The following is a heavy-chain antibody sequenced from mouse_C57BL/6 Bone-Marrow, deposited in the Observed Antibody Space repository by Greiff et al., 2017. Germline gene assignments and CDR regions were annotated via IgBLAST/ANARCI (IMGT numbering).Heavy chain of an antibody. D-gene: IGHD2-5*01. V-gene: IGHV1-69*01. CDR1: GYTFTSYW. J-gene: IGHJ4*01. CDR3: AREARYSNYAMDY. Sequence: QVQLQQPGAELVMPGASVKLSCKASGYTFTSYWMHWVKQRPGQGLEWIGEIDPSDSYTNYNQKFKGKSTLTVDKSSSTAYMQLSSLTSEDSAVYYCAREARYSNYAMDYWGQGTSVTVSS. CDR2: IDPSDSYT.